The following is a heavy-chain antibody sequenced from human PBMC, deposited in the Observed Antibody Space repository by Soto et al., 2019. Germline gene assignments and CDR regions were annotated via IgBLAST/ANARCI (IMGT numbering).Heavy chain of an antibody. CDR3: RRGPVGPDYRVAVDI. V-gene: IGHV3-49*03. Sequence: PGGSLRLSCTASEFMFGDFAMTWMRQAPGKGLEWVGFIRSRLYGGTTEYAASVKGRFSISRDDSKSIAYLQMNSLKTEDTAVYYCRRGPVGPDYRVAVDIWGKGKMVTV. CDR2: IRSRLYGGTT. D-gene: IGHD4-17*01. J-gene: IGHJ3*02. CDR1: EFMFGDFA.